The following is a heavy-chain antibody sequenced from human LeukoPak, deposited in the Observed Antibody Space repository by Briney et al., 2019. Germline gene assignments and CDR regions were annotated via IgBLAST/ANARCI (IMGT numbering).Heavy chain of an antibody. Sequence: GGSLRLSCAASGVTFSSYERNWVRQAPGKGLEWVSSIGTSSSYIYYADSLKGRFTISRDNAKNSLYLQMNSLRAEDTAAYYCARRATSERGHSYGLDYWGQGTLVTVSS. CDR3: ARRATSERGHSYGLDY. CDR2: IGTSSSYI. D-gene: IGHD5-18*01. CDR1: GVTFSSYE. V-gene: IGHV3-21*01. J-gene: IGHJ4*02.